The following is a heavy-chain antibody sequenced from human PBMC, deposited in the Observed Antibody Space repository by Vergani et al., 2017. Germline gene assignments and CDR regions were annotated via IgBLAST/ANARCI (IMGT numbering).Heavy chain of an antibody. CDR2: FHHTGMT. Sequence: QVQLQESGPGLVKPSETLSLTCTVSNYSISRGYFWGWIRRPPGKGLEWIASFHHTGMTYNNPSLKSRVTISVDTSKNLISLKLNSVTAADTALYYCSRHGGSGNFYHLFESWGQGTLVTVSS. CDR3: SRHGGSGNFYHLFES. CDR1: NYSISRGYF. V-gene: IGHV4-38-2*02. J-gene: IGHJ4*02. D-gene: IGHD2-2*01.